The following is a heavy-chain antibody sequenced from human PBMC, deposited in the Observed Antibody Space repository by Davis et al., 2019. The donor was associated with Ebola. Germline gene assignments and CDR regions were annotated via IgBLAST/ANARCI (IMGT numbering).Heavy chain of an antibody. CDR1: GFTFDDYA. D-gene: IGHD3-9*01. V-gene: IGHV3-20*04. CDR2: INWNGGST. CDR3: ARVNAVTGYSRFDS. Sequence: GGSLRLSCAASGFTFDDYAMTWVRQAPGKGLEWVSCINWNGGSTGYADSVKGRFTISRDNAKNSLYLRLSSLRAEDTALYYCARVNAVTGYSRFDSWGQGTLVTVSS. J-gene: IGHJ5*01.